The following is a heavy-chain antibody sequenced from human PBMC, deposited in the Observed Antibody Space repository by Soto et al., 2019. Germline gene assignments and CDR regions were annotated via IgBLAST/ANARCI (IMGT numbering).Heavy chain of an antibody. CDR1: GFTFSNYG. J-gene: IGHJ4*02. CDR2: ISKTDGAK. D-gene: IGHD1-26*01. Sequence: EVQLLESGGGLVQRGGSLRLSCAASGFTFSNYGMAWLRQAPGKGLEWVSGISKTDGAKYYADSVKGRFIISRDNSKNALYLQMSSLRPEDTALYYCGKESNGGGATTFDSWGRGALLTVSS. V-gene: IGHV3-23*01. CDR3: GKESNGGGATTFDS.